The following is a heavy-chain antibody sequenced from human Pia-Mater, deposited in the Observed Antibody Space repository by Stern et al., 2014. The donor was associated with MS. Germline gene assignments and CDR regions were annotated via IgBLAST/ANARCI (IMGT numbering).Heavy chain of an antibody. CDR2: ISGYKGNT. V-gene: IGHV1-18*01. Sequence: QVQLVESGPEVKKPGASVRVSCKGSGYTFCSYGISWVRQPPGKGLEWMGWISGYKGNTNYAQKFQDRVTMTTDTSTSIAYLELRSLRSDDTAFYYCARGYIMDVWGQGTTVTVSS. J-gene: IGHJ6*02. CDR1: GYTFCSYG. D-gene: IGHD5-24*01. CDR3: ARGYIMDV.